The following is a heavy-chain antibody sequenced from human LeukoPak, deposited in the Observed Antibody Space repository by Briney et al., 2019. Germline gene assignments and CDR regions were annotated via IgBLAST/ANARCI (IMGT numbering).Heavy chain of an antibody. Sequence: SETLSLTCAVSGGSISSSNWWSWVRQPPGKGLEWIGEIYHSGSTNYNPSLKSRVTISVDKSKNQFSLKLSSVTAADTAVYYCARDLPYDSSGYLFDYWGQGTLDTVSS. CDR1: GGSISSSNW. J-gene: IGHJ4*02. CDR3: ARDLPYDSSGYLFDY. V-gene: IGHV4-4*02. CDR2: IYHSGST. D-gene: IGHD3-22*01.